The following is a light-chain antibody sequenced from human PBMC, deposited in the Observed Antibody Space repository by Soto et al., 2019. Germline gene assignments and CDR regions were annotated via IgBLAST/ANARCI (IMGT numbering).Light chain of an antibody. J-gene: IGLJ2*01. V-gene: IGLV1-44*01. CDR2: RNH. CDR1: RSNIGTYA. Sequence: QSVLTQSPSASVTPGQRVTISCSGSRSNIGTYAVNWYQQLPGAAPTLLIFRNHQRPSGVPDRFSGSKSGTSASLAISGPQSEDEADYYCAAWDDSLRAVVFGGGTKLT. CDR3: AAWDDSLRAVV.